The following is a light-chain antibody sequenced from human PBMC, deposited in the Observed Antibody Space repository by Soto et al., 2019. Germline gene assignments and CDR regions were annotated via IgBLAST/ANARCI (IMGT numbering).Light chain of an antibody. CDR3: QQRKRYPIT. CDR1: QDINTY. Sequence: DIQLTQSPSFLSSSVGDRVTITCRASQDINTYLSWYQQKPGKAPKLLIFSASTFQNGVPSRVSGSGCGTEFTVTIPSLQHVDVANYYWQQRKRYPITFGQGTRLEIK. J-gene: IGKJ5*01. CDR2: SAS. V-gene: IGKV1-9*01.